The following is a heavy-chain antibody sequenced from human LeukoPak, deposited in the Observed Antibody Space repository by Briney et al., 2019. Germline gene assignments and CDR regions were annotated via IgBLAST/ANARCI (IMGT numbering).Heavy chain of an antibody. V-gene: IGHV3-53*01. CDR3: AKDKGEWLRGDFDY. J-gene: IGHJ4*02. D-gene: IGHD5-12*01. CDR2: IYSAGGT. CDR1: GFTVSSNY. Sequence: GGSLRLSCAASGFTVSSNYMSWVRQAPGKGLEWVSLIYSAGGTYYADSVKGRFTISRDNSKNTVYLQMNSLRAEDTAVYYCAKDKGEWLRGDFDYWGQGTLVTVSS.